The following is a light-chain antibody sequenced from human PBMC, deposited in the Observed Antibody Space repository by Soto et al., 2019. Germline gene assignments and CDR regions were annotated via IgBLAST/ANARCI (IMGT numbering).Light chain of an antibody. CDR2: DVS. V-gene: IGLV2-14*01. CDR3: CSYTSSSTLV. J-gene: IGLJ1*01. CDR1: SSDVGGYNH. Sequence: QSALPRPASVSGSPGRSITNSCNGTSSDVGGYNHVAWYQQHPGKATQLMIYDVSNRRSGVSNRFSGSNSGNTASLSISGLQAQDEADYSSCSYTSSSTLVFGTGTKLTVL.